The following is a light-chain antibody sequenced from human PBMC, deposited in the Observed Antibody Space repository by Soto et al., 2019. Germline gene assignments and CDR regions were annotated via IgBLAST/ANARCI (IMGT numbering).Light chain of an antibody. J-gene: IGKJ1*01. CDR1: QSVSSSY. V-gene: IGKV3-20*01. Sequence: EIVLTQSPGTLSLSPGERATLSCRASQSVSSSYLAWYQQKPGQAPRLLIYGASSRATGITDRFSGSGSGTHFTLPLSRLEPEDFAVYYCQQYGSSAWTLGQGTKVEIK. CDR2: GAS. CDR3: QQYGSSAWT.